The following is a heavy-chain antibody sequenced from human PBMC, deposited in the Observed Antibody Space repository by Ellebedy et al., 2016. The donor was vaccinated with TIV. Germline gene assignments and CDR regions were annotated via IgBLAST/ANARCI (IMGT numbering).Heavy chain of an antibody. CDR2: MNPNSGGT. V-gene: IGHV1-2*02. J-gene: IGHJ4*02. CDR3: AKHRVKRISISPSDY. Sequence: ASVKVSXXASGYTFTGYHVSWVRQAPGQGLESMGWMNPNSGGTNYAQKFQGRVTMTRDTSISTAYMELSRLRSDDTAVYYCAKHRVKRISISPSDYWGQGTLVTVSS. CDR1: GYTFTGYH. D-gene: IGHD3-3*02.